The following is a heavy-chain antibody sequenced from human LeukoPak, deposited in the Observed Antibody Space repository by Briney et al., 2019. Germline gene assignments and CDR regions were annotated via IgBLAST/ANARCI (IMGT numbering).Heavy chain of an antibody. Sequence: ASVKVSCKASGYTFTDSYIHWVRHAPGQGLEWMGRGNPDSGGINYAQKFQGRVTMTRDTSINTAFVELRRLRSDDTATYYCARAQNYHDRSGYSDDTFDVWGHGTMITVSS. CDR1: GYTFTDSY. J-gene: IGHJ3*01. V-gene: IGHV1-2*06. CDR3: ARAQNYHDRSGYSDDTFDV. CDR2: GNPDSGGI. D-gene: IGHD3-22*01.